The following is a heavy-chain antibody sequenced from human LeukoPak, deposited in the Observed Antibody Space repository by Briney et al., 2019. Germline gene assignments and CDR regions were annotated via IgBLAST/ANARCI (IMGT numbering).Heavy chain of an antibody. CDR3: ARVRGYDILTGYFDY. D-gene: IGHD3-9*01. J-gene: IGHJ4*02. V-gene: IGHV4-59*01. CDR1: GGSISSYY. Sequence: SETLSLTCTVYGGSISSYYWSWIRQPPGKGLEWIGYIYYSGSTNYNPSLKSRVTISVDTSKNQFSLKLSSVTAADTAVYYCARVRGYDILTGYFDYWGQGTLVTVSS. CDR2: IYYSGST.